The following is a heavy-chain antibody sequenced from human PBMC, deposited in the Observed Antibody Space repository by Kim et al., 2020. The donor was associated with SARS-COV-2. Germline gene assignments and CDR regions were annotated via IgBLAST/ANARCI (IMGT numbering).Heavy chain of an antibody. CDR1: GFTFSSYG. CDR2: ISYDGSNK. V-gene: IGHV3-30*18. Sequence: GGSLRLSCAASGFTFSSYGMHWVRQAPGKGLEWVAVISYDGSNKYYADSVKGRFTISRDNSKNTLYLQMNSLRAEDTAVYYCAKRKVVPAAMTSIAAAGGLGIFDYWGQGTLVTVSS. D-gene: IGHD2-2*01. CDR3: AKRKVVPAAMTSIAAAGGLGIFDY. J-gene: IGHJ4*02.